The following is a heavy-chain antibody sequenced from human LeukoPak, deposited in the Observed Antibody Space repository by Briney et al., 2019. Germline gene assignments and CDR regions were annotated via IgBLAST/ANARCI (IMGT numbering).Heavy chain of an antibody. V-gene: IGHV3-7*01. J-gene: IGHJ4*02. CDR3: ARDRVYSYYYDSSGDLHFDY. D-gene: IGHD3-22*01. CDR2: IKQDGSEK. Sequence: GGSLRLSCAASGFTFSSYWMSWVRQAPGKGLEWVANIKQDGSEKYYVDSVKGRFTISRDNAKNSLYLQMNSLRAEDTAVYYCARDRVYSYYYDSSGDLHFDYWGQGTLVTVSS. CDR1: GFTFSSYW.